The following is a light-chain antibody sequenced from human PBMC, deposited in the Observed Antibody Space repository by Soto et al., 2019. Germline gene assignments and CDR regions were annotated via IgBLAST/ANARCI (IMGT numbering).Light chain of an antibody. CDR2: GAS. CDR3: QHLKSYPIT. V-gene: IGKV1-9*01. CDR1: QGISSY. J-gene: IGKJ5*01. Sequence: DIQLTQSPSFLSASVGDRVTITFRASQGISSYLAWYQQKPGKAPKLLIYGASTLQRGVSSRFSGSGSGTEFTLTISSLQPEDFATYSCQHLKSYPITFGQGTRLDIK.